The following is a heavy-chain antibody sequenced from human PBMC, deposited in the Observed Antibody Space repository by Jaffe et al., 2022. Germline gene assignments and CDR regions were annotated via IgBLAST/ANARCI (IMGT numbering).Heavy chain of an antibody. V-gene: IGHV3-30*02. D-gene: IGHD6-19*01. Sequence: QVQLVESGGGVVQPGGSLRLSCAASGFTFSSYGMHWVRQAPGKGLEWVAFIRYDGSNKYYADSVKGRFTISRDNSKNTLYLQMNSLRAEDTAVYYCAKDHLMYLDPIAVAGSGGLRSTHFDYWGQGTLVTVSS. CDR2: IRYDGSNK. CDR3: AKDHLMYLDPIAVAGSGGLRSTHFDY. J-gene: IGHJ4*02. CDR1: GFTFSSYG.